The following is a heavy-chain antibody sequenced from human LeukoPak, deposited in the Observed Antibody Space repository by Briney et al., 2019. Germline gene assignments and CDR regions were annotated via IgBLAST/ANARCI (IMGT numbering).Heavy chain of an antibody. V-gene: IGHV1-2*02. CDR2: INPNSGGT. CDR3: ARTLAAAGHGGYYYMDV. D-gene: IGHD6-13*01. CDR1: GYTFTGYY. Sequence: ASVKVSCKASGYTFTGYYMHWVRQAPGQGLEWMGWINPNSGGTNYAQKSQGRVTMTRDTSISTAYMELSRLRSDDTAVYYCARTLAAAGHGGYYYMDVWGKGTTVTVSS. J-gene: IGHJ6*03.